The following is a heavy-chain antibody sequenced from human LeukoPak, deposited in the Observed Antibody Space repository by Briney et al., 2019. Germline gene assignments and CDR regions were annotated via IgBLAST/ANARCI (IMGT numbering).Heavy chain of an antibody. V-gene: IGHV4-39*01. CDR2: IYYSGST. D-gene: IGHD3-3*01. Sequence: PSETLSLTCTVSGGSISSSSYYWGWIRQPPGKGLEWIGSIYYSGSTYYNPSPKSRVTISVDTSKNQFSLKLSSVTAADTAVYYCARTYYDFWSGSSRAADWFDPWGQGTLVTVSS. J-gene: IGHJ5*02. CDR3: ARTYYDFWSGSSRAADWFDP. CDR1: GGSISSSSYY.